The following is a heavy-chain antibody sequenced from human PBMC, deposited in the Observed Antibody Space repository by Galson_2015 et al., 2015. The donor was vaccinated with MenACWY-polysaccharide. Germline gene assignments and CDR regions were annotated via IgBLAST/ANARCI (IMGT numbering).Heavy chain of an antibody. J-gene: IGHJ4*02. CDR1: GFTFSSYA. CDR2: ISYDGSNK. V-gene: IGHV3-30-3*01. Sequence: SLRLSCAASGFTFSSYAMHWVRQAPGKGLEWVAVISYDGSNKYYADSVKGRFTISRDNSKNTLYLQMNSLRAEDTAVYYCAREYVVPAAMFFDYWGQGTLVTVSS. CDR3: AREYVVPAAMFFDY. D-gene: IGHD2-2*01.